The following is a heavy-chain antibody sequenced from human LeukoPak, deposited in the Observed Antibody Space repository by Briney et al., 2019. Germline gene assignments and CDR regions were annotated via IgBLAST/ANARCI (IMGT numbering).Heavy chain of an antibody. CDR1: GSTFSSYV. J-gene: IGHJ4*02. CDR3: AKTGSGWYFGY. Sequence: GGSLTLFCAASGSTFSSYVMHWVGQAPSKGLEWVAVISYDGSNKYYADSVKGRFTISRDNSKNTLYLQMNSLRPEDTSVYYCAKTGSGWYFGYWGQRTLVTVSS. D-gene: IGHD6-19*01. CDR2: ISYDGSNK. V-gene: IGHV3-30*18.